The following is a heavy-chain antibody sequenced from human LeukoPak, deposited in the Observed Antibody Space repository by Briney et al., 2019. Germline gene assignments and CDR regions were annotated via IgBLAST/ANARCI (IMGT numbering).Heavy chain of an antibody. D-gene: IGHD3-10*01. Sequence: SETLSLTCTVSGGSISTSNYYWGWVRQPPGRGLEWIGSIYYSGSTYYNPSLKSRVTISVDTSKNQFSLKLSSVTAADTAVYYCARVYYGSGSYPGFYYYYMDVWGKGTTVTISS. CDR1: GGSISTSNYY. CDR3: ARVYYGSGSYPGFYYYYMDV. V-gene: IGHV4-39*07. J-gene: IGHJ6*03. CDR2: IYYSGST.